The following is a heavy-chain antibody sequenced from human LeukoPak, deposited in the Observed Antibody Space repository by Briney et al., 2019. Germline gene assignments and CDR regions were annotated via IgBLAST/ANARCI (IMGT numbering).Heavy chain of an antibody. CDR1: GYIFTTYY. CDR3: ARVGATGATADD. V-gene: IGHV1-46*01. J-gene: IGHJ4*02. CDR2: INPRGGST. D-gene: IGHD2-21*02. Sequence: AAVKVSCKASGYIFTTYYMHWLRQAPGQGPERMGIINPRGGSTDYAQKFQGRVTMTSDTSTSTVYMELKSLRSEDTAVYFCARVGATGATADDWGQGTLVTVSS.